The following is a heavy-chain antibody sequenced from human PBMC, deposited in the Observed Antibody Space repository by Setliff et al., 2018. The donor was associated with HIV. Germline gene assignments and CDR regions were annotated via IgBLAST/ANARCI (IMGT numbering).Heavy chain of an antibody. D-gene: IGHD3-16*01. CDR3: AREIRTIEGGALDI. CDR2: IYPGDSGT. J-gene: IGHJ3*02. CDR1: GYRFASHW. V-gene: IGHV5-51*01. Sequence: GESLKISCKGVGYRFASHWIAWVRQMPGKGLEWMGNIYPGDSGTRYSPSFHGQVTFSADTTVDTAYLQWNTLKSSDTAMYYCAREIRTIEGGALDIWGQGTSVTVSS.